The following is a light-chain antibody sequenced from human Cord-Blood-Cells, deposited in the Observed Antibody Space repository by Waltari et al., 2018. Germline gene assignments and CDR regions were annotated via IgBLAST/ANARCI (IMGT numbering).Light chain of an antibody. CDR2: GVS. Sequence: SALPQPASVSGSPGQSITISCTGTSSDVGIFNLVSWYQQHPGKAPKLMIYGVSKRPSGVSNRFSGSKSGNTASLTISGLQAEDEADYYCCSYAGSSTLVFGGGTKLTVL. V-gene: IGLV2-23*02. J-gene: IGLJ2*01. CDR1: SSDVGIFNL. CDR3: CSYAGSSTLV.